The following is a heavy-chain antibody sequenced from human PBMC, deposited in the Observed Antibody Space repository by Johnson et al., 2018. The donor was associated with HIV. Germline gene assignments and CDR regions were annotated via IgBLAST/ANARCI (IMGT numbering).Heavy chain of an antibody. Sequence: VQLVESGGGLVQPGGSLRLSCAASGFTVSSNYMSWVRQAPGKGLEWVAGISWNTGSIGYADSVKGRFTISRDNAKNSLYLQMNSLRTEDTALYYCAKSLKIVVVISAFDIWGQGTMVTVSS. CDR3: AKSLKIVVVISAFDI. V-gene: IGHV3-9*01. J-gene: IGHJ3*02. CDR1: GFTVSSNY. D-gene: IGHD3-22*01. CDR2: ISWNTGSI.